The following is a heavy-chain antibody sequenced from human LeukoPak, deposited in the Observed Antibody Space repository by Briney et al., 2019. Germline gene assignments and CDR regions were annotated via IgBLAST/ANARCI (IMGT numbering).Heavy chain of an antibody. CDR2: IYSGGST. J-gene: IGHJ5*02. V-gene: IGHV3-53*04. D-gene: IGHD2-15*01. CDR1: GFTVNSNY. CDR3: ARDLRSCSGGECCEYKWFDP. Sequence: PGGSLRLSCGASGFTVNSNYMAWVRQAPGKGLEWVALIYSGGSTHYSDSVRGRFTISRHNSNNTLYLQMRSLRPDDTAVYYCARDLRSCSGGECCEYKWFDPWGRGTLVTVSS.